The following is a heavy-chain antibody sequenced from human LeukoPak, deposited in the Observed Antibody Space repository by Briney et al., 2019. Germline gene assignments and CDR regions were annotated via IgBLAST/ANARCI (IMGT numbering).Heavy chain of an antibody. Sequence: GGSLRLSCADSGFTFSTYWMHWVRQAPGKGLEWVSAISGSGGSTYYADSVKGRFTISRDNSKNTLYLQMNSLRAEDTAVYYCAKFAESGTGYCSSTSCSIEDYFDYWGQGTLVTVSS. J-gene: IGHJ4*02. CDR1: GFTFSTYW. CDR2: ISGSGGST. V-gene: IGHV3-23*01. CDR3: AKFAESGTGYCSSTSCSIEDYFDY. D-gene: IGHD2-2*01.